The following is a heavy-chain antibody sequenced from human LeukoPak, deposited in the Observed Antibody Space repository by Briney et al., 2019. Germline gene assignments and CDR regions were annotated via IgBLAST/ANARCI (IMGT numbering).Heavy chain of an antibody. CDR3: ARDTRRYYYDSSGYSPY. Sequence: GASVKVSCKASGYTFTGYYMHWVRRAPGQGLEWMGRINPNSGGTNYAQKFQGRVTMTRDTSISTAYMELSRLRSDDTAVYYCARDTRRYYYDSSGYSPYWGQGTLVTVSS. CDR1: GYTFTGYY. V-gene: IGHV1-2*06. J-gene: IGHJ4*02. D-gene: IGHD3-22*01. CDR2: INPNSGGT.